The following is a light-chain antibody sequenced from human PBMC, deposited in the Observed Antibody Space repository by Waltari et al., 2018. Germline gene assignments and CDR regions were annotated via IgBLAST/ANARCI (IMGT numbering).Light chain of an antibody. CDR2: WAS. CDR1: QSVLYSSINKNY. J-gene: IGKJ1*01. CDR3: QQYYTTPWT. Sequence: DIVMTQSPDSLTVSLGERATINRKSSQSVLYSSINKNYLAWYQQTPGQPPKLLIYWASTRDSGVPDRFSGSGSGTDFTLTISSLQAEDVAVYYCQQYYTTPWTFGQGTQVEIK. V-gene: IGKV4-1*01.